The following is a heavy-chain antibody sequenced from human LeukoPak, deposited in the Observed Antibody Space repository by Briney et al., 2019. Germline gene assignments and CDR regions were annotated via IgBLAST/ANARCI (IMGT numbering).Heavy chain of an antibody. Sequence: GGSLRLSCAASGFPLSTYAMSWVRQAPGKGLEWVSSIRGSDGSTYYADSVKGRFAISRDNSKNTLYLQMNSLRAEDTAVYYCAKDVYGDYGGLDYWGQGTLVTVSS. J-gene: IGHJ4*02. CDR3: AKDVYGDYGGLDY. D-gene: IGHD4-17*01. V-gene: IGHV3-23*01. CDR1: GFPLSTYA. CDR2: IRGSDGST.